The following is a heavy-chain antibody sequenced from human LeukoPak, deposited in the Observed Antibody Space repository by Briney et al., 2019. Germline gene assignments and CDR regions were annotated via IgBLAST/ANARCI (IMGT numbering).Heavy chain of an antibody. J-gene: IGHJ4*02. Sequence: GGSLRLSCAASGFTFSTYAMHWVRQAPGKGLEYISTITRNGGSTYHADSVRGRFAVSRDNSKNTLYLQMGSLRDDDMAVYYCARVGAAGWYAEYWGQGTLVTVSS. CDR2: ITRNGGST. CDR3: ARVGAAGWYAEY. CDR1: GFTFSTYA. D-gene: IGHD6-19*01. V-gene: IGHV3-64*02.